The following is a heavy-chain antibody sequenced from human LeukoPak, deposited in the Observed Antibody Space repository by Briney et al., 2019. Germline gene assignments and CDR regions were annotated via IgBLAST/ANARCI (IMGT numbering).Heavy chain of an antibody. V-gene: IGHV3-53*01. CDR1: GFTVSSSY. D-gene: IGHD1-14*01. Sequence: GGSLRLSCAASGFTVSSSYMNWVRQAPGKGLEWVSVIYSGGSTYYADSVKGRFTISRDNSKNTLYLQMNSLRAEDTAVYYCARGLNLRYPPFDPWGQGTLVTVSS. J-gene: IGHJ5*02. CDR3: ARGLNLRYPPFDP. CDR2: IYSGGST.